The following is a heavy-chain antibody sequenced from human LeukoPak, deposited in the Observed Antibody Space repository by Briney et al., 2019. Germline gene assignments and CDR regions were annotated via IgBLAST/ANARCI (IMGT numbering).Heavy chain of an antibody. CDR2: INPNNGDT. CDR3: AREEQYNMYFDY. D-gene: IGHD1/OR15-1a*01. V-gene: IGHV1-2*02. Sequence: ASVKVSCKASGYTLTDKYLHWVRQAPGQGLEWMGWINPNNGDTTYAQKFQGRVTMTRDPSISTAYMELSRLTSDDTAVYYCAREEQYNMYFDYWGQGTLVTVSS. J-gene: IGHJ4*02. CDR1: GYTLTDKY.